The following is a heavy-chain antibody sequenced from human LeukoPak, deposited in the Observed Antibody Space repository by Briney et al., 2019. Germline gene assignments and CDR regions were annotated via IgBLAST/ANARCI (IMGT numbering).Heavy chain of an antibody. CDR2: IRYDGSNE. CDR1: GFSFSSYG. V-gene: IGHV3-30*02. Sequence: PGGSLRLSCAASGFSFSSYGMHWVRQAPGKGLQWVAFIRYDGSNEYYADSVKGRFTISRDNSKNTLYLQMNSLRAEDTAVYYCAEDRSSSSSPYYYMDVWGKGTTVTVSS. D-gene: IGHD6-6*01. J-gene: IGHJ6*03. CDR3: AEDRSSSSSPYYYMDV.